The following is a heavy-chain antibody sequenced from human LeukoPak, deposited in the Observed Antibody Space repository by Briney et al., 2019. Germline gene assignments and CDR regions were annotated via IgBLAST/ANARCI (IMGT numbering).Heavy chain of an antibody. Sequence: SETLSLTCAVYGGSFSGYYWSWIRQPPGKGLEWIGEINHSGSTNYNPSLKSRVTISVDTSKNQFSLKLSSVTAADTAVYYCARGPFRGTMIVVATVGGFDYWGQGTLVTVSS. D-gene: IGHD3-22*01. CDR1: GGSFSGYY. V-gene: IGHV4-34*01. CDR2: INHSGST. J-gene: IGHJ4*02. CDR3: ARGPFRGTMIVVATVGGFDY.